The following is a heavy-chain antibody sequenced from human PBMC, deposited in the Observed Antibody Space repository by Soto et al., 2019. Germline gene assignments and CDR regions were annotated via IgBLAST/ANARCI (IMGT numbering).Heavy chain of an antibody. V-gene: IGHV4-34*01. CDR3: ARGLLLWFGELPGPFDY. J-gene: IGHJ4*02. CDR2: INHSGST. Sequence: SETRSLTCVFYGVSLSGIYWTWVRQPPGKGLEWIGGINHSGSTNYNPSLKSRVTISVDTSKNQFSLKLSSVTAADTAVYYCARGLLLWFGELPGPFDYWGQGTLVTVS. CDR1: GVSLSGIY. D-gene: IGHD3-10*01.